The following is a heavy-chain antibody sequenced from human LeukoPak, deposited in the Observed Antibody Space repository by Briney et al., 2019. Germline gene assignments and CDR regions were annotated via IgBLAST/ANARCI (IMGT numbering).Heavy chain of an antibody. D-gene: IGHD6-19*01. J-gene: IGHJ5*02. V-gene: IGHV1-2*02. CDR1: GYTFTGYY. CDR2: INPNSGGT. Sequence: ASVKVSCKASGYTFTGYYMHWVRQAPGQGLEWMGWINPNSGGTNYAPKFQGRVTMTRDTSISTAYMELSRLRSDDTAGYYCARDNGSGWWGCGWFDPWGERTLVTVSS. CDR3: ARDNGSGWWGCGWFDP.